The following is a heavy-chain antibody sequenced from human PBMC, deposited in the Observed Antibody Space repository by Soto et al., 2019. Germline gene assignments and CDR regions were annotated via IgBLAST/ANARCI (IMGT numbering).Heavy chain of an antibody. Sequence: ASVKVSCKASGGTFSSYAISWVRQAPGQGLEWMGGIIPIFGTANYAQKFQGRVTITADKSTSTAYMELSSLRSEDTAVYYCASAPPAGGPEWQDHYYYGMDVWGQGTTVTVSS. J-gene: IGHJ6*02. D-gene: IGHD3-3*01. CDR1: GGTFSSYA. CDR3: ASAPPAGGPEWQDHYYYGMDV. CDR2: IIPIFGTA. V-gene: IGHV1-69*06.